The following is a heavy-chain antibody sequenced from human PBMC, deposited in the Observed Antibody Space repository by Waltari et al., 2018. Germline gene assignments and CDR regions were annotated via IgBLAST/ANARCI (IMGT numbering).Heavy chain of an antibody. CDR1: GFRFSDYW. CDR3: ARKGGRGYTYGPFYYDS. V-gene: IGHV3-74*01. D-gene: IGHD5-18*01. CDR2: INREGNSI. J-gene: IGHJ4*02. Sequence: EVQLVEAGGDIVQPGGSLRLSCAASGFRFSDYWMHWVRQVPGKGPGLVVRINREGNSISYSHAVEGRFTISRDNSKNMLYLQLNSLRAEDTAVYYCARKGGRGYTYGPFYYDSWGQGTLVTVSS.